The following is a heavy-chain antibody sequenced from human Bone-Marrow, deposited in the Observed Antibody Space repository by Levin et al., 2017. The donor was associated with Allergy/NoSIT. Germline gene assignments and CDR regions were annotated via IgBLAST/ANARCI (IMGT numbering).Heavy chain of an antibody. J-gene: IGHJ4*02. V-gene: IGHV3-7*02. D-gene: IGHD3-3*01. CDR1: GFTFSTYW. Sequence: GGSLRLSCAASGFTFSTYWMNWVRQAPGKGLEWVANIKQDGSEKYYVDSVKGRFTISRDNAKNSLYLQMNSLRAEDTAVYYCAIFRASGRDYWGQGTLVTVSS. CDR2: IKQDGSEK. CDR3: AIFRASGRDY.